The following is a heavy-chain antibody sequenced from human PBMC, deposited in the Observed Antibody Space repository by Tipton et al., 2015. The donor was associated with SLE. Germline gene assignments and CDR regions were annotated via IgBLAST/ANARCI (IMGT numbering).Heavy chain of an antibody. V-gene: IGHV4-39*07. D-gene: IGHD3-16*01. CDR3: ARVQAYEGFDP. Sequence: LRLSCTVSGASVSSFCWSWIRQPPGKGLEWIGSIYYSGSTYYNPSLKSRVTISVDTSKNQFSLKLSSVTAADTAVYYCARVQAYEGFDPWGQGTLVTVSS. CDR2: IYYSGST. J-gene: IGHJ5*02. CDR1: GASVSSFC.